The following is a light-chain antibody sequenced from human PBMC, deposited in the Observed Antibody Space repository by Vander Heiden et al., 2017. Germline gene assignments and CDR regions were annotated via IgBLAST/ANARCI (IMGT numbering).Light chain of an antibody. CDR2: GAS. V-gene: IGKV3-15*01. J-gene: IGKJ1*01. CDR3: QQYNNWPRT. Sequence: EILIPQPPATLSVSPGERATLSCKASQSVNNNLAWYQQKPGQAPRLLIYGASTRAIGIPARFSGSGSGTEFTLTISSLQSEDFAVYYCQQYNNWPRTFGQGTKVEIK. CDR1: QSVNNN.